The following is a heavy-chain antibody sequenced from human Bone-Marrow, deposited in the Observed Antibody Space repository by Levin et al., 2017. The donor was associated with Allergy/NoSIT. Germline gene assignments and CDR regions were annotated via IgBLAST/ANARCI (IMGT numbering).Heavy chain of an antibody. J-gene: IGHJ4*02. CDR3: SATWIS. V-gene: IGHV3-15*01. CDR2: IKDKSDGETT. CDR1: GLNFSDAW. Sequence: GESLKISCAGSGLNFSDAWMSWVRQAPGKGLEWVGRIKDKSDGETTDYAAPVKGRFTISRDDSKNIVFLQMNSLTIEDTAVYFCSATWISWGQGTLVTVSS. D-gene: IGHD2-2*03.